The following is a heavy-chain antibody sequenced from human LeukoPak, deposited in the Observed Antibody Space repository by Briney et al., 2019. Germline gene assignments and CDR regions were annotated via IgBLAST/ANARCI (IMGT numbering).Heavy chain of an antibody. CDR2: INPNSGGA. CDR1: GYTFTGYY. Sequence: ASVKVSCKASGYTFTGYYMHWVRQAPGQGLEWMGWINPNSGGANYAQKFQGRVTMTRDTSISTAYMELSRLRSDDTAVYYCAREKRVAGSRGGFDPWGQGTLVTVSS. V-gene: IGHV1-2*02. CDR3: AREKRVAGSRGGFDP. D-gene: IGHD6-19*01. J-gene: IGHJ5*02.